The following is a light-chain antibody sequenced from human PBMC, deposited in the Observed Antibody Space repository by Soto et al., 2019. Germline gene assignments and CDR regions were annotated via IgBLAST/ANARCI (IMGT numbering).Light chain of an antibody. V-gene: IGKV1-5*03. CDR3: QQYSRFRT. Sequence: DIQMTQSPSTLSASVGDRVTITCRATENIGSWLAWYQQKPGKAPNLLIYKASSLESGVPSRFSGSGSGTEFTLTISSLQPDDFATYFCQQYSRFRTFGQGTKVDTK. J-gene: IGKJ1*01. CDR1: ENIGSW. CDR2: KAS.